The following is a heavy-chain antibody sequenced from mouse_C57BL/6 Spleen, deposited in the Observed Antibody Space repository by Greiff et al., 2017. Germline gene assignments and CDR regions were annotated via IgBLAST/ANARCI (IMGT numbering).Heavy chain of an antibody. CDR3: AREVGWDDGYLYAMDY. CDR2: IDPNSGGT. Sequence: VQLQQPGAELVKPGASVKLSCKASGYTFTSYWMHWVKQRPGRGLEWIGRIDPNSGGTKYNEKFKSKATLTVDKPSSTAYMQLSSLTSEDSAVYYGAREVGWDDGYLYAMDYWGQGTSVTVSS. V-gene: IGHV1-72*01. CDR1: GYTFTSYW. D-gene: IGHD2-3*01. J-gene: IGHJ4*01.